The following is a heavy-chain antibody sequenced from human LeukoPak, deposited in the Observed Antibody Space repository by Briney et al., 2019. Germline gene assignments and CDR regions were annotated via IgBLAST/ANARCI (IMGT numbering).Heavy chain of an antibody. CDR3: ALIAVDWQQPFDY. CDR2: ISSSSTTI. J-gene: IGHJ4*02. V-gene: IGHV3-48*01. Sequence: PGGSLRLSCAASGFTFSSYAMSWVRQAPGKGLEWISYISSSSTTIKYADSAKGRFIISRDNAKNSVYLQMNSLRAEDTAVYYRALIAVDWQQPFDYWGQGTLVTVSS. D-gene: IGHD6-13*01. CDR1: GFTFSSYA.